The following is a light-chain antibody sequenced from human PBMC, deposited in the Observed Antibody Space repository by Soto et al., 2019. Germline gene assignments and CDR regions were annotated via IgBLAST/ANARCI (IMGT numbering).Light chain of an antibody. CDR3: SSYTTSSTLEV. V-gene: IGLV2-14*01. CDR1: SSDVGGYNY. Sequence: QSALTQPASVSGSPGQSITISCTGTSSDVGGYNYVSWYQQHPGKAPKLMIYEVSNRPSRVSNRFSGSKSGNTASLTISGLQAEDEADYYCSSYTTSSTLEVFGTGTKVTVL. J-gene: IGLJ1*01. CDR2: EVS.